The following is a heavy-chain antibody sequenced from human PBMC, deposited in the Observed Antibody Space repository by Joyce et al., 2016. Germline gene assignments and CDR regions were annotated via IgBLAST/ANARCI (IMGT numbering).Heavy chain of an antibody. Sequence: VHGGGSLRLSCAASGFTFDNYAMTWVRQAPGKGLEWVSSISLSGGSPYYADSVKGRFTISRDNSKKTLYLQMNSLTVGDTAVYYCATVRVSGTRGTFYYWGQGTLVTVSS. J-gene: IGHJ4*02. CDR2: ISLSGGSP. D-gene: IGHD6-19*01. CDR3: ATVRVSGTRGTFYY. CDR1: GFTFDNYA. V-gene: IGHV3-23*01.